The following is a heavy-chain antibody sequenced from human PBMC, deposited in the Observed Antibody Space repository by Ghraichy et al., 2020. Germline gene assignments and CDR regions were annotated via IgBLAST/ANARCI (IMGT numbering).Heavy chain of an antibody. J-gene: IGHJ4*02. Sequence: GGSLRLSCAASGFTFSSYGMHWVRQAPGKGLEWVGVIWYDGSNKYYADSVKGRFTISRDNSKNTLYLQMNSLRAEDTAVYYCARRGIAARAGDYWGQGTLVTVSS. CDR1: GFTFSSYG. CDR2: IWYDGSNK. V-gene: IGHV3-33*01. D-gene: IGHD6-6*01. CDR3: ARRGIAARAGDY.